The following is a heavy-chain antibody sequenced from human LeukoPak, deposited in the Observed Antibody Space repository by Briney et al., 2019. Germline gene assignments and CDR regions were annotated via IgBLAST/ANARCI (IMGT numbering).Heavy chain of an antibody. CDR2: MNPNSGNT. CDR1: GYTFTNYH. Sequence: ASVKVSCKASGYTFTNYHITWVRQATGQGLEWMGWMNPNSGNTGYAQKFQGRVTMTTDTSTSTAYMELRSLRSDDTAVYYCARDSPLLWFGELLYGPDWFDPWGQGTLVTVSS. J-gene: IGHJ5*02. D-gene: IGHD3-10*01. V-gene: IGHV1-8*01. CDR3: ARDSPLLWFGELLYGPDWFDP.